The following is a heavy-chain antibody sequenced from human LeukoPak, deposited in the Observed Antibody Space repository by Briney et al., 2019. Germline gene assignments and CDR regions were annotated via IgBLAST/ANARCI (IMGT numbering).Heavy chain of an antibody. V-gene: IGHV4-38-2*02. CDR2: IYHSGST. CDR3: ARDEWGSSSNVLDY. Sequence: SETLSLTCTVSGYSISSGYYWGWIRQPPGKGLEWIGNIYHSGSTYYNPSLKSRVTISVDTSKNQFSLKLSSVTAADTAVYYCARDEWGSSSNVLDYWGQGALSPSPQ. J-gene: IGHJ4*02. D-gene: IGHD6-13*01. CDR1: GYSISSGYY.